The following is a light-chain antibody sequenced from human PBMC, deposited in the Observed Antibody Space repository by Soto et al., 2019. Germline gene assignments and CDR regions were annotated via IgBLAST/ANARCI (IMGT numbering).Light chain of an antibody. CDR3: AAWDDSLNGHVV. V-gene: IGLV1-44*01. Sequence: QSVLTQPPSASGTPGQRVTISCSGSSSNIGSNTVNWYQQITGTAPKLLIYNDNQRPSGVPDRFSGSKSGTSGSLAISGLQSEDEGDYYCAAWDDSLNGHVVFGGETKLTVL. CDR1: SSNIGSNT. J-gene: IGLJ2*01. CDR2: NDN.